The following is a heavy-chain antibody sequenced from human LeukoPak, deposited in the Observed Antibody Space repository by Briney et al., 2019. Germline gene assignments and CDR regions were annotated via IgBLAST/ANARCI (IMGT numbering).Heavy chain of an antibody. D-gene: IGHD6-13*01. CDR1: GFTFSSYG. J-gene: IGHJ4*02. V-gene: IGHV3-30*18. CDR3: AKGKGGQQLVRSTFDY. Sequence: PGRSLRLSCAASGFTFSSYGMHWVRQAPGKGLEWVAVISYDGSNKYYADSVKGRFTISRDNSKNTLYLQMNSPRAEDTAVYYCAKGKGGQQLVRSTFDYWGQGTLVTVSS. CDR2: ISYDGSNK.